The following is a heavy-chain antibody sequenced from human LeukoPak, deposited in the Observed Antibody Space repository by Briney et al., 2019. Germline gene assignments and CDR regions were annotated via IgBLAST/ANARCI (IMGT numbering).Heavy chain of an antibody. J-gene: IGHJ3*02. Sequence: GGSLRLSCAASGFTFSSYSMNWVRQAPGKGLEWVSSISSSSSYIYYADSVKGRFTISRDNAKNSLYLQMNSLRAEDTAVYCCAREDIVVVPAVYPAGTPHDAFDIWGQGTMVPVSS. D-gene: IGHD2-2*01. CDR3: AREDIVVVPAVYPAGTPHDAFDI. CDR2: ISSSSSYI. CDR1: GFTFSSYS. V-gene: IGHV3-21*01.